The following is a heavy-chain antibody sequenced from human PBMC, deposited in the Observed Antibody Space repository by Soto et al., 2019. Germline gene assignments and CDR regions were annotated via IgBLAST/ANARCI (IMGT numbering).Heavy chain of an antibody. Sequence: ASVKVSCKASGYTFTGYYMHWVRQAPGQGLEWMGWINHNSGGTNYAQKFQGRVTMTRDTSISTAYMELSRLRSDDTAVYYCARDLGIAARKRPKENWFDPWGQGTLVTVSS. V-gene: IGHV1-2*02. CDR3: ARDLGIAARKRPKENWFDP. CDR1: GYTFTGYY. J-gene: IGHJ5*02. CDR2: INHNSGGT. D-gene: IGHD6-6*01.